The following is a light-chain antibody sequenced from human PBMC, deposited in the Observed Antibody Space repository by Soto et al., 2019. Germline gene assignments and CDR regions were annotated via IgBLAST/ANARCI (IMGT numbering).Light chain of an antibody. V-gene: IGLV2-14*03. J-gene: IGLJ2*01. Sequence: QSALTQPASVSGSPGQSITVSCTGTSSDVGGYNYVSWYQQHPGKAPQLMIYDDNDRPSGVSSRFSGSKSGNTASLTISGLQAEDEYDYYCFAYTSSGTFVFGGGTKLTVL. CDR3: FAYTSSGTFV. CDR2: DDN. CDR1: SSDVGGYNY.